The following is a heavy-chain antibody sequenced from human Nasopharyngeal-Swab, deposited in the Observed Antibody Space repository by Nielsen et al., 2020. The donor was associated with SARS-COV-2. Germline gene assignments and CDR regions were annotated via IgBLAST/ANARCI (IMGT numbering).Heavy chain of an antibody. Sequence: ASVKVSCKASGYTFTSYGISGVRQAPGQGLEGMGWISTYNGNTNYARKLQGRVTMNTDTSTSTAYMELKSLRSDDTAVYYCESEKPGAMVRGVSGYYYYMDVWGKGTTVTVSS. J-gene: IGHJ6*03. CDR3: ESEKPGAMVRGVSGYYYYMDV. V-gene: IGHV1-18*01. CDR2: ISTYNGNT. D-gene: IGHD3-10*01. CDR1: GYTFTSYG.